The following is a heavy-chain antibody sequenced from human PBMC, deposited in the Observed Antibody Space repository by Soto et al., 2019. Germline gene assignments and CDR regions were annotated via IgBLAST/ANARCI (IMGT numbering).Heavy chain of an antibody. V-gene: IGHV3-7*01. D-gene: IGHD6-13*01. CDR2: IKQDGSEK. Sequence: EVQLVESGGGLVQPGGSLRLSCAASGFTFSSYWMSWVRQAPGKGLEWVANIKQDGSEKYYVDSVKGRFTISRDNAKNSLYLQMNSLRAEDTAVHYCARDRTPGWYSSSWTALWGQGTLVTVSS. CDR1: GFTFSSYW. J-gene: IGHJ4*02. CDR3: ARDRTPGWYSSSWTAL.